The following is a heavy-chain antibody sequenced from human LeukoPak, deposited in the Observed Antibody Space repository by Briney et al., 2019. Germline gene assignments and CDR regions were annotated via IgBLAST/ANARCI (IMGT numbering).Heavy chain of an antibody. V-gene: IGHV3-30-3*01. CDR1: GFTFSSYA. CDR2: ISYDGSNK. Sequence: GGSLRLSCAASGFTFSSYAMHWVRQAPGKGLEWVAVISYDGSNKYYADSVKGRFTISRDNSKNTLYLQMNSLRAEDTAVYYCARTTDRHPFDYWGQGTLVTVSS. CDR3: ARTTDRHPFDY. J-gene: IGHJ4*02. D-gene: IGHD1-14*01.